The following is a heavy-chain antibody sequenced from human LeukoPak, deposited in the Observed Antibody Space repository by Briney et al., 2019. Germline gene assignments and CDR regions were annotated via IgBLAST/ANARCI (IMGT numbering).Heavy chain of an antibody. CDR2: IYTSGST. V-gene: IGHV4-4*07. Sequence: PSETLSLTCTVSGGSISSYCWSWIRQPAGKGLEWIGRIYTSGSTNYNPSLKSRVTMSVDTSKNQFSLKLSSVTAADTAVYYCARDSYCSSTSCWGYYYYYMDVWGKGTTVTVSS. CDR3: ARDSYCSSTSCWGYYYYYMDV. CDR1: GGSISSYC. D-gene: IGHD2-2*01. J-gene: IGHJ6*03.